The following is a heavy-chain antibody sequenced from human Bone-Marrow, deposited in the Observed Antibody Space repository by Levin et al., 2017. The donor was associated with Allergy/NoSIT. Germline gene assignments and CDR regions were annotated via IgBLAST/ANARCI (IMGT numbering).Heavy chain of an antibody. CDR1: GASISSTNW. D-gene: IGHD3-3*01. Sequence: ASETLSLTCAVSGASISSTNWYSWVRQPPGKGLEWIGEIYPDGRTNYNPSLKSRVTISVDKSRNQFSLKLNSVTAADTAVYYCVRNGFYSLEVWGKGTTVTVSS. CDR2: IYPDGRT. CDR3: VRNGFYSLEV. V-gene: IGHV4-4*02. J-gene: IGHJ6*04.